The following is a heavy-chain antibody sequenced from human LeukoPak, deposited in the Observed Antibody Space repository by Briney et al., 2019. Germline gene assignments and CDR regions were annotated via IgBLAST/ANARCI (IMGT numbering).Heavy chain of an antibody. CDR1: GFTFSSYN. J-gene: IGHJ4*02. Sequence: GGSLRLSCAASGFTFSSYNMNWVRQAPGKGLEWVSSISYSSRARYYADSVKGRFTISRDNVKNSLYLQMDSLRAKDTAVYYCARAYCSSTSCFGWGQGTLVTVSS. D-gene: IGHD2-2*01. V-gene: IGHV3-48*01. CDR3: ARAYCSSTSCFG. CDR2: ISYSSRAR.